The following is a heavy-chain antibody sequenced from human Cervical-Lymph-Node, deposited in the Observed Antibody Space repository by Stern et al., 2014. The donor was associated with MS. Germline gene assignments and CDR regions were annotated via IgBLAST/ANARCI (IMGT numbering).Heavy chain of an antibody. V-gene: IGHV3-53*01. D-gene: IGHD1-14*01. Sequence: EVQLVESGGGLIQPGGSLRLSCAASGFTVSSDYMNWVRQAPGKGLQWVSIIYSDGTTYYAYSVKGRFTISRDNSKNTLSLQMNSLRVEDTAVYYCARDPRDHLGLFYWGQGTLVTVSS. CDR3: ARDPRDHLGLFY. CDR2: IYSDGTT. CDR1: GFTVSSDY. J-gene: IGHJ4*02.